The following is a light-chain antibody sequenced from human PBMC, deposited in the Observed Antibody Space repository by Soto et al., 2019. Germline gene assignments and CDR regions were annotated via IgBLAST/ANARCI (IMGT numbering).Light chain of an antibody. CDR2: EGS. J-gene: IGLJ2*01. V-gene: IGLV2-23*03. CDR3: CSYAGSPTFA. CDR1: SGDVWSHDL. Sequence: QSALTQPASVSGSPGQSITISCTGTSGDVWSHDLVSWYQQYPGKAPKLMIYEGSKRPSGVSNRFSGSQSGTTASLTISGLQAEDEADYYCCSYAGSPTFAFGGGTKLTVL.